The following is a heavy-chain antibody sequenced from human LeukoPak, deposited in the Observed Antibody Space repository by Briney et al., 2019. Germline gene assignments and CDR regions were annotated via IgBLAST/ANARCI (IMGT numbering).Heavy chain of an antibody. CDR1: GFTFSRYG. V-gene: IGHV3-33*01. CDR3: GRGPTFFPWFPTPTN. D-gene: IGHD3-3*02. J-gene: IGHJ4*02. CDR2: IWSDGTNK. Sequence: GGSLRPSCAASGFTFSRYGMHWVRQAPGKGLEWVAVIWSDGTNKYYADSVKGRFTISRDNSQNTLYLQMNSLRAEDTAVYYCGRGPTFFPWFPTPTNGAQGPRVT.